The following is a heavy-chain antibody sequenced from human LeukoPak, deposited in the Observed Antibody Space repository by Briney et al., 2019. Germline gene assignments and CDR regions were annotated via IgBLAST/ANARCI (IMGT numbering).Heavy chain of an antibody. Sequence: GESLKISCKGSEYSFTSYWIGWVRQMPGKGLEWMGIIYPGDSDTRYSPSFQGQVTISADKSISTAYLQWSSLKASDTAMHYCARPRGYSYGHNYYYYGMDVWGQGTTVTVSS. CDR1: EYSFTSYW. D-gene: IGHD5-18*01. CDR2: IYPGDSDT. J-gene: IGHJ6*02. V-gene: IGHV5-51*01. CDR3: ARPRGYSYGHNYYYYGMDV.